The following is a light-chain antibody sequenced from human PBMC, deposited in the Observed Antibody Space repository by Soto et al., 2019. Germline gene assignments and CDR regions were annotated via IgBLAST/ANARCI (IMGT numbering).Light chain of an antibody. CDR3: HQHNNWWT. J-gene: IGKJ1*01. CDR2: GAS. CDR1: ESVGSN. V-gene: IGKV3-15*01. Sequence: EIVMTQSPATLSVSPGERATLSCRASESVGSNLAWYQQKPGQAPRLLIHGASKRATGIPARFSGSGSGTEFTLTITSLQSEDFGVYYCHQHNNWWTFGQGTKVDIK.